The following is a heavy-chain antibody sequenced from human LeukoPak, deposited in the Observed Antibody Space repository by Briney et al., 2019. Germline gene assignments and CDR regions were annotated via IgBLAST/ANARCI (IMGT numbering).Heavy chain of an antibody. CDR1: GYTFTGYY. D-gene: IGHD6-19*01. J-gene: IGHJ4*02. CDR2: INPNSGGT. Sequence: GASVKVSCKASGYTFTGYYMHWVRQAPGQGLEWMGWINPNSGGTNYAQKFQGRVTMTRDTSISTAYMELSRLRSDDTAVYYCARVIAVAGIHFDYWDQGALVTVSS. CDR3: ARVIAVAGIHFDY. V-gene: IGHV1-2*02.